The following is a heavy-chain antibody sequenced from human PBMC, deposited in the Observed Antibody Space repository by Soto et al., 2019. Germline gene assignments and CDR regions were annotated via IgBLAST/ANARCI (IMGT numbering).Heavy chain of an antibody. Sequence: EVQLLESGGGLVQPGGSLRLSCAASGFTFSNYDMSWVRQAPGKGLEWVSAVRESGRTTYYADSVKGRFTISRDNSKNTLYLQMNSLRDEDTAVYFCAKDRRGVMDVWGQGATVTVSS. V-gene: IGHV3-23*01. CDR1: GFTFSNYD. J-gene: IGHJ6*02. CDR2: VRESGRTT. CDR3: AKDRRGVMDV. D-gene: IGHD3-10*01.